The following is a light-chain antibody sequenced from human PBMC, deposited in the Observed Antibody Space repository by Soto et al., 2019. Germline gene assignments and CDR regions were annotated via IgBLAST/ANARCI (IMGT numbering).Light chain of an antibody. CDR1: SSDVCGYSY. Sequence: QSALTQPASVSGSPGQSVAISCTGTSSDVCGYSYVSWYQQQPGKAPKLVISDVSNRPSGVSDRFSGSKSGNTASLTISGLQTEDEADYYCASYTTSSTYVFGTGTKVTVL. CDR3: ASYTTSSTYV. V-gene: IGLV2-14*01. J-gene: IGLJ1*01. CDR2: DVS.